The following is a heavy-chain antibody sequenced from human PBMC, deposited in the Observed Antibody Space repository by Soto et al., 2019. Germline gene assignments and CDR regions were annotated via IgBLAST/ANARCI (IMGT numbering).Heavy chain of an antibody. J-gene: IGHJ4*02. CDR3: ARDGNWRLDY. D-gene: IGHD1-1*01. CDR1: GDSVSSNSAA. V-gene: IGHV6-1*01. Sequence: SQTLSLTCAISGDSVSSNSAAWNWIRQSPSRGLEWLGRTYYRSKWYNDYAVSVKSRVTINPDTSKNQFSLHLTSMTAEDTAVYYCARDGNWRLDYWGQGALVTVSS. CDR2: TYYRSKWYN.